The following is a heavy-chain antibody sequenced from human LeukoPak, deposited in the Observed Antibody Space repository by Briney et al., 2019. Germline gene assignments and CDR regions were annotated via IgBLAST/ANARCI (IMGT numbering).Heavy chain of an antibody. CDR2: IYYSGST. D-gene: IGHD5-18*01. J-gene: IGHJ5*02. Sequence: SETLSLTCTVSGGSISSYYWSWIRQPPGKGLEWIGYIYYSGSTNYNPSLKSRVTISVDTSKNQFSLKLSSVTAADTAAYYCAGSRGYSYGFWFDPWGQGTLVTVSS. CDR1: GGSISSYY. CDR3: AGSRGYSYGFWFDP. V-gene: IGHV4-59*01.